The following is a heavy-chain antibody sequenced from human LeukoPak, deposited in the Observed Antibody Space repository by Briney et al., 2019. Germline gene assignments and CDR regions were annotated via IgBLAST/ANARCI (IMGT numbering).Heavy chain of an antibody. Sequence: ASVKVSCKASGYAFTGYYMHWVRQAPGQGLEWMGRINPNSGGTNYAQKLQGRVTMTRDTSISTAYMELSRLRSDDTAVYYCARVRGDSSGYWIGNYDYWGQGTLVTVSS. V-gene: IGHV1-2*06. CDR2: INPNSGGT. D-gene: IGHD3-22*01. J-gene: IGHJ4*02. CDR1: GYAFTGYY. CDR3: ARVRGDSSGYWIGNYDY.